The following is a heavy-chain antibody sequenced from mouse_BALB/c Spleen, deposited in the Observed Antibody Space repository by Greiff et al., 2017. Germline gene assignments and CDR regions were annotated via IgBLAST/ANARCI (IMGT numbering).Heavy chain of an antibody. J-gene: IGHJ3*01. CDR3: ARAGDYDQGLAY. V-gene: IGHV1-67*01. D-gene: IGHD2-4*01. CDR1: GYTFTDYA. Sequence: QVQLQQSGPELVRPGVSVKISCKGSGYTFTDYAMHWVKQSHAKSLEWIGVISTYYGNTNYNQKFKGKATMTVDKSSSTAYMELARLTSEDSAIYYCARAGDYDQGLAYWGQGTLVTVSA. CDR2: ISTYYGNT.